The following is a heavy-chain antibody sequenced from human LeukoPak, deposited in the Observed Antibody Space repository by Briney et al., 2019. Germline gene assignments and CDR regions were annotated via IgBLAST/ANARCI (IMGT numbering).Heavy chain of an antibody. V-gene: IGHV1-69*13. J-gene: IGHJ4*02. CDR3: ASLDDYVWGSYRYTPFDY. CDR2: IIPIFGTA. CDR1: GGTFSSYA. Sequence: SVKVSCKASGGTFSSYAISWVRQAPGQGLEWMGGIIPIFGTANYAQKFQGRVTITADESTSTAYMELSSLRSEDTAVYYCASLDDYVWGSYRYTPFDYWGQGTLVTVS. D-gene: IGHD3-16*02.